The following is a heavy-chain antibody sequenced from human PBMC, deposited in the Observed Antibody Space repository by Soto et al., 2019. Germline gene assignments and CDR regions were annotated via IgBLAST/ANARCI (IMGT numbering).Heavy chain of an antibody. CDR1: GFTFSSYS. Sequence: GGSLRLSCAASGFTFSSYSMSWVRQAPGKGLEWVSGFRTSGDGGTTYYADSVKGRFTISRDNSKNMLFLQMNSLRAEDTAIYYCAKKINSGPGSQYFDYWGQGTLVTVSS. D-gene: IGHD3-10*01. CDR3: AKKINSGPGSQYFDY. J-gene: IGHJ4*02. CDR2: FRTSGDGGTT. V-gene: IGHV3-23*01.